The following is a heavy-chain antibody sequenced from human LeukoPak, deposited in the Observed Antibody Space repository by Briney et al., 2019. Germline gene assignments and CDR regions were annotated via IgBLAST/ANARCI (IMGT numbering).Heavy chain of an antibody. V-gene: IGHV3-23*01. CDR1: GFTFSSYA. CDR2: ISGSGGST. D-gene: IGHD3-10*01. CDR3: AKAGYGSGSSYYFDY. J-gene: IGHJ4*02. Sequence: QSGGSLRLSCAASGFTFSSYAMSWVRQAPGKGLEWVSAISGSGGSTYYADSVKGRFTISRDNSKNTLYLQMNSLRAEDTAVYYCAKAGYGSGSSYYFDYWGQGTLVTVSS.